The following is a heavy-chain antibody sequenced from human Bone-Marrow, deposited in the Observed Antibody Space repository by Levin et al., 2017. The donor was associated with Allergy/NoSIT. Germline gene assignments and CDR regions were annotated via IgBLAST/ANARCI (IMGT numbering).Heavy chain of an antibody. D-gene: IGHD3-16*02. CDR2: VSYSGST. J-gene: IGHJ4*02. CDR3: ARLDDYVWGNYRPSYYYFDY. Sequence: NPSETLSLTCSVSGASMSSYYWSWIRQPPGKGLEWIGYVSYSGSTNYNPSLKSRLTISVDTSKNEVSLRLRSVTAADTAVYYCARLDDYVWGNYRPSYYYFDYWGQGTLVTVSS. V-gene: IGHV4-59*01. CDR1: GASMSSYY.